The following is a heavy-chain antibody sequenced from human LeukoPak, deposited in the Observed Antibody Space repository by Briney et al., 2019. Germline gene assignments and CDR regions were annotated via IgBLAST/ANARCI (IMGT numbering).Heavy chain of an antibody. CDR3: ARGIVVVPAAIGHDAFDI. V-gene: IGHV1-2*02. CDR1: GYTFTGYY. CDR2: INPNSGGT. D-gene: IGHD2-2*02. Sequence: ASVKVSCKASGYTFTGYYMHWVRQAPGQGLEWMGWINPNSGGTNYAQKFQGRVTMTRDTSIGTAYMELSRLRSDDTAVYYCARGIVVVPAAIGHDAFDIWGQGTMVTVSS. J-gene: IGHJ3*02.